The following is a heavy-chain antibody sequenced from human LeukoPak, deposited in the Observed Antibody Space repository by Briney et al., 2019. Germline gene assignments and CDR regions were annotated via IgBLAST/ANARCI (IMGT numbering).Heavy chain of an antibody. CDR1: GGSISSSSYY. CDR3: ARHEVSEYRDAFDI. D-gene: IGHD3-3*01. J-gene: IGHJ3*02. Sequence: SETLSFTCTVSGGSISSSSYYWGWIRQPPGKGLEWIGSIYYSGSTYYNPSLKSRVTISVDTSKNQFSLKLSSVTAADTAVYYCARHEVSEYRDAFDIWGQGTMVTVSS. V-gene: IGHV4-39*01. CDR2: IYYSGST.